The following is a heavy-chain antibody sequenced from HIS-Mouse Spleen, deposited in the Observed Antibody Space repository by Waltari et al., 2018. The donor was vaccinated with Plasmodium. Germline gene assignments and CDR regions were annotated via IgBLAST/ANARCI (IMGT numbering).Heavy chain of an antibody. CDR3: AHRPDCSSTSCYGGFDY. J-gene: IGHJ4*02. CDR2: IYWDNDK. Sequence: QITLKESGPTLVKPTQTLTLTCTFSGFSLSTSGVGVGWIRQPPGKALEWLALIYWDNDKRYSPSLKSRLTITKDTSKNHVVLTMTNMDPVDTATYYCAHRPDCSSTSCYGGFDYWGQGTLVTVSS. V-gene: IGHV2-5*02. CDR1: GFSLSTSGVG. D-gene: IGHD2-2*01.